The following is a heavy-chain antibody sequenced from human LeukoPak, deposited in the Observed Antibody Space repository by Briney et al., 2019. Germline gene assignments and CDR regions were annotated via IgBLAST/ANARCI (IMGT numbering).Heavy chain of an antibody. V-gene: IGHV4-31*03. J-gene: IGHJ4*02. Sequence: PSETLSLTCTVSGDSISSGGFYWSWIRQHPGKGLEWIGYIYYSGSTFYNPSLKSRVTISVDTSKNQFSLKLNSVTAADTAVYYCARDQEGFDYWGQGTLVTVSS. CDR1: GDSISSGGFY. CDR2: IYYSGST. CDR3: ARDQEGFDY.